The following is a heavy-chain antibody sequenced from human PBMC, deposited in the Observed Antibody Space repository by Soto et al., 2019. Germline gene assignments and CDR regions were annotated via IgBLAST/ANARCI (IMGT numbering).Heavy chain of an antibody. D-gene: IGHD6-13*01. CDR3: ARGRVYSSGWYGDY. J-gene: IGHJ4*02. CDR1: GVTLRSHA. Sequence: QVQLVESGGGVVQPGRYLRVSCAASGVTLRSHAMHWVRQAPGKGLEWVALISYDGSNKYYADSVKGRFTISRDISKNTLYLQMSSLTVEDTAVYYCARGRVYSSGWYGDYWGQGTLVTVSS. CDR2: ISYDGSNK. V-gene: IGHV3-30-3*01.